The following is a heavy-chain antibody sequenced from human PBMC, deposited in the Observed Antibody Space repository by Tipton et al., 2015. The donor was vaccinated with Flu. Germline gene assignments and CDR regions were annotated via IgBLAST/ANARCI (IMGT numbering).Heavy chain of an antibody. Sequence: TLSLTCSVSGDSISSFYWSWIRQPPGKGLEWIAYISNSGSSNYNPSLKSRITVSVDTSKNQFSLILSSVTAADTAVYYCARSSRGSYRAMFDWGPGTLVALSS. J-gene: IGHJ4*02. V-gene: IGHV4-59*07. D-gene: IGHD6-19*01. CDR1: GDSISSFY. CDR2: ISNSGSS. CDR3: ARSSRGSYRAMFD.